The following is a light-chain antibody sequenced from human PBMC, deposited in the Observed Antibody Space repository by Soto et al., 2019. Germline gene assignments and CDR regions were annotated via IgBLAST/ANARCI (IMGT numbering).Light chain of an antibody. CDR3: QQYGSSPVT. CDR2: GAS. Sequence: EIVLTQSPGTLSLSPGERATLSCRASQSVSSSYLAWYQQKPGQAPRLLIYGASSRATGIPDRFSGSGSGTDFTLTISRLEPEDFVVYYCQQYGSSPVTFGPGTKVDFK. J-gene: IGKJ3*01. CDR1: QSVSSSY. V-gene: IGKV3-20*01.